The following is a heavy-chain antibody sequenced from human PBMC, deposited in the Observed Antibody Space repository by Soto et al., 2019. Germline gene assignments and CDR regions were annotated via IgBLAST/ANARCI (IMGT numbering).Heavy chain of an antibody. CDR1: GDSVSSNSAA. CDR3: ARGGFCYGSGGYCTLQGNYYYYGMDV. CDR2: TYYRSKWYN. D-gene: IGHD3-10*01. Sequence: PSQTLSLPCAISGDSVSSNSAAWNWIRQSPSRGLEWLGRTYYRSKWYNDYAVSVKSRITINPDTSKNQFSLQLNSVTPEDTAVYYCARGGFCYGSGGYCTLQGNYYYYGMDVWGQGTTVTVSS. V-gene: IGHV6-1*01. J-gene: IGHJ6*02.